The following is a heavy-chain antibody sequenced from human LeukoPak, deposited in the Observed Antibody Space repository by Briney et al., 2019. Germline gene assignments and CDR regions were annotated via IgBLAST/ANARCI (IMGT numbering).Heavy chain of an antibody. V-gene: IGHV3-30*03. CDR3: ARAQGSGYDYIDY. D-gene: IGHD5-12*01. CDR1: GFTFSSYG. Sequence: PGGSLRLSCAASGFTFSSYGMHWVRQAPGKGLEWVAVISYDGSNKYYADSVKGRFTISRDNSKNTLYLQMNSLRAEDTAVYYCARAQGSGYDYIDYWGQGTLVTVSS. CDR2: ISYDGSNK. J-gene: IGHJ4*02.